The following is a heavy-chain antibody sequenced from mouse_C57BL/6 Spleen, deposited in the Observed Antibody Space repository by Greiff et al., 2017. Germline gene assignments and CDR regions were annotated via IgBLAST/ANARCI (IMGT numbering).Heavy chain of an antibody. CDR1: GFTFTDYY. V-gene: IGHV7-3*01. Sequence: DVKLVESGGGLVQPGGSLSLSCAASGFTFTDYYMSWVRQPPGKALEWLGFIRNKANGYTTEYSASVKGRFTISRDNSQSILYLQMNALRAEDSATYYCAIHPAYSTAMDYWGQGTSVTVSS. CDR3: AIHPAYSTAMDY. D-gene: IGHD2-10*01. CDR2: IRNKANGYTT. J-gene: IGHJ4*01.